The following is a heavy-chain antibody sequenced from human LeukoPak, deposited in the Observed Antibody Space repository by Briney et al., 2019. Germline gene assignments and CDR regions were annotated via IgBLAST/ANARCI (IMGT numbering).Heavy chain of an antibody. J-gene: IGHJ4*02. V-gene: IGHV4-59*01. CDR1: GGSISSYY. CDR2: IYYSGTT. CDR3: ARGLTYYDILTAYYTFPYFDY. Sequence: SETLSLTCTVSGGSISSYYWSWIRQPLGRGLEWIGYIYYSGTTNYNPSLKSRVTISIDTSKNQYSLKLSSVTAADTAVYYCARGLTYYDILTAYYTFPYFDYWGQGTLVTVSS. D-gene: IGHD3-9*01.